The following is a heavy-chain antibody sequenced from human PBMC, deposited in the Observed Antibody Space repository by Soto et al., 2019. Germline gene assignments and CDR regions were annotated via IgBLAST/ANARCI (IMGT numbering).Heavy chain of an antibody. CDR2: IYYSGST. CDR1: GGSISSYY. D-gene: IGHD6-19*01. Sequence: SETLSLTCTVSGGSISSYYWSWIRQPPGKGLEWIGYIYYSGSTNYKPSLKSRVTISVDTSKNQFSLKLSSVTAADTAVYYCARDPSSGWYYYGMDVWGQGTTVTVSS. V-gene: IGHV4-59*01. J-gene: IGHJ6*02. CDR3: ARDPSSGWYYYGMDV.